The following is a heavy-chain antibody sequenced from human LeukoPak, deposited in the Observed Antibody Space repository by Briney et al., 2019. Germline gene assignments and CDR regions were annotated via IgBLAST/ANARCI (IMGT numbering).Heavy chain of an antibody. CDR2: IKQDGSEK. V-gene: IGHV3-7*01. J-gene: IGHJ4*02. CDR3: ARARYSSGWYGLPDY. CDR1: GFTFSSYA. D-gene: IGHD6-19*01. Sequence: GGSLRLSCAASGFTFSSYAMSWVRQAPGKGLEWVANIKQDGSEKYYVDSVTGRFTISRDNAKNSLYLQMNSLRAEDTAVYYCARARYSSGWYGLPDYWGQGTLVTVSS.